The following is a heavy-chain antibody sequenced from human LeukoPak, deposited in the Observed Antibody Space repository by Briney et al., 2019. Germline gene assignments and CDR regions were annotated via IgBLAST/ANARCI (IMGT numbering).Heavy chain of an antibody. D-gene: IGHD4-23*01. J-gene: IGHJ4*02. CDR2: ISSGSTYT. V-gene: IGHV3-11*05. Sequence: GSLRLSCEVSGFTFSDHYMSWIRQAPGKRLEWVSYISSGSTYTNYADSVEGRFTISRDNAKNSLYLQMNSLRAEDTAVYYCARGDYGGDYFDYWGQGTLVTVSS. CDR3: ARGDYGGDYFDY. CDR1: GFTFSDHY.